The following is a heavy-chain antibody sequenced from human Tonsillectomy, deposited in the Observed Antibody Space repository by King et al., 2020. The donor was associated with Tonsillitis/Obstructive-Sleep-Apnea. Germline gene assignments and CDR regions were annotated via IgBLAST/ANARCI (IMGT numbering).Heavy chain of an antibody. CDR1: GFTFSDYY. D-gene: IGHD6-13*01. CDR2: IGSSGSTI. V-gene: IGHV3-11*01. CDR3: AGGYSSSWSSRYYYYMDV. J-gene: IGHJ6*03. Sequence: QVQLVESGGGLVRPGGSLRLSCAASGFTFSDYYMSWIRQAPGKGLEGVSYIGSSGSTIYYADSVKGRFTISRDNAKNSLYLQMNSLRAEDTAVYYCAGGYSSSWSSRYYYYMDVWGKGTTVTVSS.